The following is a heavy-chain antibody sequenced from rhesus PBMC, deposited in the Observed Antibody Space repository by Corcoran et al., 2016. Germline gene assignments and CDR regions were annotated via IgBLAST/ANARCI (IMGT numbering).Heavy chain of an antibody. J-gene: IGHJ3*01. Sequence: QVKLQQWGEGLVKPSETLSLTCAVYVGSISGYYYWSWIRQPPGKGLEWIGYIYGNSASTNYNPSLKNRVTISKDTSKNQFSLKLSSVTAADTAVYYCARDSYSSWGVAFDFWGQGLRVTVSS. CDR1: VGSISGYYY. D-gene: IGHD6-13*01. CDR2: IYGNSAST. CDR3: ARDSYSSWGVAFDF. V-gene: IGHV4-73*01.